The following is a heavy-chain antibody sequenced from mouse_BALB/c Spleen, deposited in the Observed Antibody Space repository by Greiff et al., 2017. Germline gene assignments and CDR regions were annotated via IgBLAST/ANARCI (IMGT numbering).Heavy chain of an antibody. J-gene: IGHJ4*01. CDR1: GFTFSSYA. CDR3: ARGGLRNAMDY. V-gene: IGHV5-9-4*01. Sequence: DVMLVESGGGLVKPGGSLKLSCAASGFTFSSYAMSWVRQSPEKRLEWVAEISSGGSYTYYPDTVTGRFTISRDNAKNTLYLEMSSLRSEDTAMYYCARGGLRNAMDYWGQGTSVTVSS. D-gene: IGHD2-4*01. CDR2: ISSGGSYT.